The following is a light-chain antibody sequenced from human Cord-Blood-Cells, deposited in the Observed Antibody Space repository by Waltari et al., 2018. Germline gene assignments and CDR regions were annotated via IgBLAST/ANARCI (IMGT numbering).Light chain of an antibody. V-gene: IGKV3-15*01. Sequence: EIVMTQSSATLSFSPGERATLSCRASQSVSSNLAWYQQKPGQAPRLLIYGASTRATGIPARFSGSGSGTEFTLTISSLQSEDFAVYYCQQYNNWPPLTFGGGTKVEIK. CDR3: QQYNNWPPLT. J-gene: IGKJ4*01. CDR2: GAS. CDR1: QSVSSN.